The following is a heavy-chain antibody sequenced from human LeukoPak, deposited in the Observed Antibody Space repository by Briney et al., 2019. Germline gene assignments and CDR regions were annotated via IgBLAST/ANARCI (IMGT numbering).Heavy chain of an antibody. D-gene: IGHD6-13*01. CDR2: IYYSGST. CDR1: GGSISSSSYY. Sequence: SETLSLTCTVSGGSISSSSYYWGWIRQPPGKGLEWIGYIYYSGSTNYNPSLKSRVTISVDTSKNQFSLKLSSVTAADTAVYYCARVLAAAGEDYFDYWGQGTLVTVSS. J-gene: IGHJ4*02. V-gene: IGHV4-61*05. CDR3: ARVLAAAGEDYFDY.